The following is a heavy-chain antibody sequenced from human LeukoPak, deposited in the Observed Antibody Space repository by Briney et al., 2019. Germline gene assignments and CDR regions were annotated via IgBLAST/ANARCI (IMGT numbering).Heavy chain of an antibody. J-gene: IGHJ4*02. D-gene: IGHD3-3*01. V-gene: IGHV1-69*05. CDR1: GGTFSSYA. CDR3: AREPVGYDFRSGYYTGVFDY. Sequence: ASVKVSCKASGGTFSSYAISWVRQAPGQGLEWMGRIIPIFGTANYAQKFQGRVTITTDESTSTAYMELSSLRSEDTAVYYCAREPVGYDFRSGYYTGVFDYWGQGTLVTVSS. CDR2: IIPIFGTA.